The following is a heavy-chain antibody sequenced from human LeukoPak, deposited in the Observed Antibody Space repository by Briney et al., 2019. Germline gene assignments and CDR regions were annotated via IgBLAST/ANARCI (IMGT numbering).Heavy chain of an antibody. CDR1: GGSISSYY. D-gene: IGHD3-16*01. CDR2: IYSSGST. CDR3: ARQTPQYYDYVWGSYDRLYYFDY. V-gene: IGHV4-59*08. J-gene: IGHJ4*02. Sequence: PSETLSLTCTVSGGSISSYYWSWIRQPPGKGLEWIGYIYSSGSTNYNPSLKSRVTISVDTSKNQFSLKPSSVTAADTAVYYCARQTPQYYDYVWGSYDRLYYFDYWGQGTLVTVSS.